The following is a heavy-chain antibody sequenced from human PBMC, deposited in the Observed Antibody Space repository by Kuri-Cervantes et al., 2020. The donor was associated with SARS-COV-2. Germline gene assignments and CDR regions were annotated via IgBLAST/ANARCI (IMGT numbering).Heavy chain of an antibody. V-gene: IGHV3-23*01. CDR3: AKDLGRPNWFDP. CDR1: GFTFSSYA. CDR2: ISGSGGST. J-gene: IGHJ5*02. Sequence: GESLKISCAASGFTFSSYAMSWVRQAPGKGLEWVSAISGSGGSTYYADSVMGRFTISRDNSKNTLYPQMNSLRAEDTAVYYCAKDLGRPNWFDPWGQGTLVTVSS.